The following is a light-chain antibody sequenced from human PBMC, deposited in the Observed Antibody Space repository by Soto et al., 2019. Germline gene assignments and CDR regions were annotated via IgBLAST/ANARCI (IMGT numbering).Light chain of an antibody. Sequence: QSALTQPASVSGSPGQLITISCTGTSSDVGAYDYVSWYQQHPDKAPKLIIFVVSNRPSGVSNRFSGSKSGNTASLTISGLQAEDEADYYCSLYTSSDTPYVFGTGTKLTVL. CDR2: VVS. CDR3: SLYTSSDTPYV. J-gene: IGLJ1*01. CDR1: SSDVGAYDY. V-gene: IGLV2-14*01.